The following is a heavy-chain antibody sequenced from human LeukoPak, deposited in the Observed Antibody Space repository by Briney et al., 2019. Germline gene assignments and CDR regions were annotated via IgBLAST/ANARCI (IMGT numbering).Heavy chain of an antibody. CDR3: ARTIRYFDWLSYYFDY. D-gene: IGHD3-9*01. J-gene: IGHJ4*02. CDR1: GGSISSYY. V-gene: IGHV4-59*01. CDR2: IYYSGST. Sequence: PSETLSLTCTVSGGSISSYYWSWIRRPPGKGLEWIGYIYYSGSTNYNPSLKSRVTISVDTSKNQFSLKLSSVTAADTAVYYCARTIRYFDWLSYYFDYWGQGTLVTVSS.